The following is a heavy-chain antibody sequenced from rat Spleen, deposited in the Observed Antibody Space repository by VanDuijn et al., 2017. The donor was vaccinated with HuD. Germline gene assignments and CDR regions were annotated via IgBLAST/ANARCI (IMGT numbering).Heavy chain of an antibody. J-gene: IGHJ3*01. D-gene: IGHD1-12*03. Sequence: EMQLVESGGGLVQPGRSLKLSCAASGFTFSDYDMAWVRQAPTKGLEWVASISTSGGSTYYRDSVKGRFTVSRDDAKNTLYLQMDSLRSEDTATYYCARRGYYDGYYHPFLYWGQGTLVTVSS. CDR2: ISTSGGST. V-gene: IGHV5S13*01. CDR3: ARRGYYDGYYHPFLY. CDR1: GFTFSDYD.